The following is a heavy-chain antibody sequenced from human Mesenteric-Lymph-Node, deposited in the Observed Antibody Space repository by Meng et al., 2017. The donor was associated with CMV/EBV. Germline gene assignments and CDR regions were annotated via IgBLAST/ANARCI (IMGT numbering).Heavy chain of an antibody. CDR3: ARDHGDFDY. CDR2: ISYDGSNK. CDR1: GFTFSSYA. Sequence: GGSLRLSCAASGFTFSSYAMSWVRQAPGKGLEWVAVISYDGSNKYYADSVKGRFTISRDNSKNTLYLQMNSLRAEDTAVYYCARDHGDFDYWGQGTLVTVSS. J-gene: IGHJ4*02. V-gene: IGHV3-30*04.